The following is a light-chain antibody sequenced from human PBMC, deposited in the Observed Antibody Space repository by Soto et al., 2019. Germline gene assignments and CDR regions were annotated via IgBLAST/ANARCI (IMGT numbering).Light chain of an antibody. V-gene: IGKV3-20*01. CDR1: QSLSSSY. J-gene: IGKJ1*01. Sequence: IVLTQSPGTLSLSPGERATLSCRASQSLSSSYLAWYQQKPGQAPRLLIYGASSRATGIPDRFSGNGSGTDFTLTISRLEPEDFAVYYCHQYGSSPQTFGQGTKVEIK. CDR2: GAS. CDR3: HQYGSSPQT.